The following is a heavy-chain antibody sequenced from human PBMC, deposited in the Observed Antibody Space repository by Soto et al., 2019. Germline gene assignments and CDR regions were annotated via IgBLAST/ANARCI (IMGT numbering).Heavy chain of an antibody. Sequence: GASVKVSCKASGYSFTSLGINWMRQTAGQGLEWMGWMQPSTGRTGYAQKFQGRVTMTRDTSVNTAYMELTTLTSDDTAFYYCARGVSAGVDYWGQGTLVTVSS. CDR3: ARGVSAGVDY. J-gene: IGHJ4*02. CDR2: MQPSTGRT. CDR1: GYSFTSLG. V-gene: IGHV1-8*01. D-gene: IGHD1-26*01.